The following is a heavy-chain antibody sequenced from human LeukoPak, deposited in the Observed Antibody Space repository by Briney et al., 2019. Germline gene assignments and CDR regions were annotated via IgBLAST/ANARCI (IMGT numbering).Heavy chain of an antibody. J-gene: IGHJ4*02. D-gene: IGHD2-21*02. CDR2: ISCCGDKI. Sequence: GGSLRLSCAASGFTFSSYAVSWVRQAPGKGLEGVSAISCCGDKIYYADSVKGRFTISRDNSKNTLYLQMDSPRAEDTAVYYCAKGILKGYCGGDCYSPCGYWRQGTLLTVSS. V-gene: IGHV3-23*01. CDR1: GFTFSSYA. CDR3: AKGILKGYCGGDCYSPCGY.